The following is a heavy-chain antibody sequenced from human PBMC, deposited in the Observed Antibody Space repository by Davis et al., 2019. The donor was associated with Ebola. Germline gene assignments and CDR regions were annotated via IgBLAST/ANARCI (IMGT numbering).Heavy chain of an antibody. Sequence: GGSLSLSCAASGFKFDDYAMHWVRQVPGKGLEWVSCISWNSGFIAYADSVKGRFTVSRDNARNSLYLRINTLKPEDTASYYCTKGADLPCYYYGMDVWGQGTTVTVSS. CDR1: GFKFDDYA. J-gene: IGHJ6*02. CDR3: TKGADLPCYYYGMDV. D-gene: IGHD3-16*01. CDR2: ISWNSGFI. V-gene: IGHV3-9*01.